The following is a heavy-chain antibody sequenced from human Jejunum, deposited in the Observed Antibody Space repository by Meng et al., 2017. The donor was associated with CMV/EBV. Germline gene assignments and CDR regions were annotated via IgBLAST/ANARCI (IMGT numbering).Heavy chain of an antibody. V-gene: IGHV4-39*07. Sequence: QLWESGPGLVTPSETLSLTCTVSGGSIRSTSYYWCWVRKPPGKGLEWIGGVYYSGNTYYNPYLQSRVTLSVDTSKKQFSLKLNSVTAADTAVYHCARDALREGYFDLWGRGTLVTVSS. CDR3: ARDALREGYFDL. J-gene: IGHJ2*01. CDR2: VYYSGNT. D-gene: IGHD4-17*01. CDR1: GGSIRSTSYY.